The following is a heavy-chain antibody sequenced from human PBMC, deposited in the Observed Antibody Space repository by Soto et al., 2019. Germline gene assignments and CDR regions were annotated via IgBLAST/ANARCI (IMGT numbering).Heavy chain of an antibody. J-gene: IGHJ4*02. V-gene: IGHV4-31*01. Sequence: PSETLSLTCSVSGDSIVTSGYYWSWIRQHPGKGLEWIGRIYYTGDTYYNPSLKSQFTMSVDTSKNQFSLTLTSVTAAGTAVYFCARDSGLYSSSSFDYWGRGTRVTVSS. CDR3: ARDSGLYSSSSFDY. CDR1: GDSIVTSGYY. D-gene: IGHD6-6*01. CDR2: IYYTGDT.